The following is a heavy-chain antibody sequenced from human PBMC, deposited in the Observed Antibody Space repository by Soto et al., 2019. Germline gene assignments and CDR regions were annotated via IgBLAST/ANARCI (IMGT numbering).Heavy chain of an antibody. V-gene: IGHV5-51*01. D-gene: IGHD3-3*01. CDR2: IYPGDSDT. Sequence: PGESLKISCRGSGYTFTSNWLAWVRQVPGQGPEWMGSIYPGDSDTRYSPSFQGQVIISAEKSSRTAYLQWKTLKASDTAIYYCARPVDGFYSLFEYWGQGTPVTVSS. CDR3: ARPVDGFYSLFEY. J-gene: IGHJ4*02. CDR1: GYTFTSNW.